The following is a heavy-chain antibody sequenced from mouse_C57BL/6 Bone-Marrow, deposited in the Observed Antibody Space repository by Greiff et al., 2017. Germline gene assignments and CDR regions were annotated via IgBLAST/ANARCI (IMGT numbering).Heavy chain of an antibody. V-gene: IGHV5-6*01. Sequence: EVHLVESGGDLVKPGGSLKLSCAASGFTFSSYGMSWVRQTPDKRLEWVATISSGGSYTYYPDSVKGRFTISRDNAKNTLYLQMSSLKSEDTAMYYCARHSLGHYFDYWGQGTTLTVSS. J-gene: IGHJ2*01. CDR1: GFTFSSYG. CDR2: ISSGGSYT. CDR3: ARHSLGHYFDY. D-gene: IGHD1-2*01.